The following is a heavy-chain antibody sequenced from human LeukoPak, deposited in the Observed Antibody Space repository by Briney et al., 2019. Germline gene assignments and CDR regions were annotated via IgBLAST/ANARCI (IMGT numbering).Heavy chain of an antibody. CDR3: ARGGPEGDWNDGGNWFDP. D-gene: IGHD1-1*01. Sequence: SETLSLTCTVSGGSISSYYWSWIRQPPGKGLEWIGYIYYSGSTNYNPSFKSRVTISVDTSKNQYSLKLSSVTAADTAVYYCARGGPEGDWNDGGNWFDPWGQGTLVTVSS. V-gene: IGHV4-59*08. CDR1: GGSISSYY. CDR2: IYYSGST. J-gene: IGHJ5*02.